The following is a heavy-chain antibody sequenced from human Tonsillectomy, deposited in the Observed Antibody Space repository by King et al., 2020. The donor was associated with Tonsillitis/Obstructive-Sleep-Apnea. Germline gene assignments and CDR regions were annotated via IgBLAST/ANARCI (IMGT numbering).Heavy chain of an antibody. CDR2: IRSKAYGGTP. V-gene: IGHV3-49*05. CDR1: GFTFGDYA. CDR3: SRDQDYYGSGSPAFGY. J-gene: IGHJ4*02. D-gene: IGHD3-10*01. Sequence: VQLVESGGGLVKPGRSLRLSCTASGFTFGDYAMSGFRQAPGKGLGWVGFIRSKAYGGTPEYAAPLKGRFTISRDDSKSIAYLQMNSLKTEDTAVYYCSRDQDYYGSGSPAFGYWGQGTLVTVSS.